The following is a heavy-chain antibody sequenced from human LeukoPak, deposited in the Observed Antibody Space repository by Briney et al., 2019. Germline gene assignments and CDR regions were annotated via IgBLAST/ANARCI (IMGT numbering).Heavy chain of an antibody. J-gene: IGHJ6*02. V-gene: IGHV3-23*01. D-gene: IGHD4-17*01. CDR3: AKAPDYGDYYYYYGMDV. Sequence: HPGGSLRLSCAASGFTFSSYAMSWVRQAPGKGPEWVSAISGSGGSTYYADSVKGRFTISRDNSKNTLYLQMNSLRAEDTAVYYCAKAPDYGDYYYYYGMDVWGQGTTVTVSS. CDR2: ISGSGGST. CDR1: GFTFSSYA.